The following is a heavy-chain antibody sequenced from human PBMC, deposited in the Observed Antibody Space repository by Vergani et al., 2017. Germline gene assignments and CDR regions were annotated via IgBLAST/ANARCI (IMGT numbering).Heavy chain of an antibody. Sequence: QVQLVQSGAEVKKPGASVKVSCKASGYTFTGYYMHWVRQAPGQGLEWMGWINPNSGGTNYAQKIQGRVTMTRDTSISTAYMELSRLRSDDTAVYYCARGTRKGVVPAAIPNFDYWGQGTLVTVSS. J-gene: IGHJ4*02. V-gene: IGHV1-2*02. D-gene: IGHD2-2*01. CDR2: INPNSGGT. CDR1: GYTFTGYY. CDR3: ARGTRKGVVPAAIPNFDY.